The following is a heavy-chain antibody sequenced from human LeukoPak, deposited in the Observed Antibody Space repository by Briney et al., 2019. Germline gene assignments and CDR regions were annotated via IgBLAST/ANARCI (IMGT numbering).Heavy chain of an antibody. CDR2: IYYSGST. CDR3: AREVYSAAAGIDY. CDR1: GGSISSSSYY. D-gene: IGHD6-13*01. Sequence: SETLSLTCTVSGGSISSSSYYWGWIRQPPGKGLEWIGSIYYSGSTYYNPSLKSRVTISVDTSKNQFSLKLSSVTAADTAVYYCAREVYSAAAGIDYWGQGTLVTVSS. V-gene: IGHV4-39*02. J-gene: IGHJ4*02.